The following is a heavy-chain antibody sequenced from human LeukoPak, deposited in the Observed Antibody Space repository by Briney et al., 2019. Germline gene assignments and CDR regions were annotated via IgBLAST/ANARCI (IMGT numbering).Heavy chain of an antibody. V-gene: IGHV4-59*01. D-gene: IGHD3-16*01. J-gene: IGHJ5*02. Sequence: SETLSLTCTVSGGSISSYYWSWIRQPPGKGLEWIGYIYYSGSTNYNPSLKSRVTISVDTSKNQFSLKLSSVTAADTAVYYGARGGAGSWFGPWGQGTLVTVSS. CDR2: IYYSGST. CDR3: ARGGAGSWFGP. CDR1: GGSISSYY.